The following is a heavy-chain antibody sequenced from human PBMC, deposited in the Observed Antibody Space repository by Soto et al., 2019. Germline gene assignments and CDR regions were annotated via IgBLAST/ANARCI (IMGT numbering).Heavy chain of an antibody. J-gene: IGHJ4*01. CDR2: ISWDDDK. D-gene: IGHD2-21*01. Sequence: QITLKESGPTVVKPTQTLTMTCTLSGFSLKTPGVGVGWIRQPPGKALEWLAVISWDDDKRYSESLKTRINISNDFSNNVVRLTMTNVDPVDSGTYFCARRNCSTDDCFHFDYWGQGTLVTVSS. CDR3: ARRNCSTDDCFHFDY. CDR1: GFSLKTPGVG. V-gene: IGHV2-5*02.